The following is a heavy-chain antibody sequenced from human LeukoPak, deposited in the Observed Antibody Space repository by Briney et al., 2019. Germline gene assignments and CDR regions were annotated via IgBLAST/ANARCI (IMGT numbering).Heavy chain of an antibody. CDR2: ISSSSSYI. V-gene: IGHV3-21*01. CDR3: ARDLRYCSSTSCLDP. Sequence: GRSLRLSCAASGFTFSSYSMNWVRQAPGKGLEWVSSISSSSSYIYYADSVKGRFTISRDNAKNSLYLQMNSLRAEDTAVYYCARDLRYCSSTSCLDPWGQGTLVTVSS. CDR1: GFTFSSYS. J-gene: IGHJ5*02. D-gene: IGHD2-2*01.